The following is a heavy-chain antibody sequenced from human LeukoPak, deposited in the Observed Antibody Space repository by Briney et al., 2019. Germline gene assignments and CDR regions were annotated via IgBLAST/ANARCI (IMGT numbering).Heavy chain of an antibody. CDR3: ARDSTENYYGMDV. Sequence: GGSLRLSCAVSGITLSNYGMSWVRQAPGKGLEWVAGLSGSGGGTNYADSVKGRFTISRDNAKNSLYLQMNSLRAEDTAVYYCARDSTENYYGMDVWGQGTTVTVSS. CDR1: GITLSNYG. J-gene: IGHJ6*02. V-gene: IGHV3-23*01. CDR2: LSGSGGGT. D-gene: IGHD4-17*01.